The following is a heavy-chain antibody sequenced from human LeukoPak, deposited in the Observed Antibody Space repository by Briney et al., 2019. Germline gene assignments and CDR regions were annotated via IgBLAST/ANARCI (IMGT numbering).Heavy chain of an antibody. CDR1: GFTFSSYE. CDR2: ISSSGSTI. J-gene: IGHJ4*02. V-gene: IGHV3-48*03. Sequence: PGGSLRLSCAASGFTFSSYEMNWVRQAPGKGLEWVSYISSSGSTIYYADSVKSRFTISRDNAKNSLYLQMNSLRAEDTAVYYCAVQHVAFDYWGQGTLVTVSS. CDR3: AVQHVAFDY. D-gene: IGHD1-1*01.